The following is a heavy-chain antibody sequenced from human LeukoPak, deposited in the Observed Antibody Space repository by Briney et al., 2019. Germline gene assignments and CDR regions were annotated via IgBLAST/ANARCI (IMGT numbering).Heavy chain of an antibody. CDR2: LYYTGSA. V-gene: IGHV4-30-4*07. CDR1: GGSISNSGYS. D-gene: IGHD3-16*02. J-gene: IGHJ4*02. CDR3: ARERRDYRNFDD. Sequence: SETLSLTCALSGGSISNSGYSWSWIRQPPGKGLDWIGYLYYTGSASYNRSFKSRLTISIDTSKSQLSLKLRSVTAADTAVYYCARERRDYRNFDDWGQGTLVTVTS.